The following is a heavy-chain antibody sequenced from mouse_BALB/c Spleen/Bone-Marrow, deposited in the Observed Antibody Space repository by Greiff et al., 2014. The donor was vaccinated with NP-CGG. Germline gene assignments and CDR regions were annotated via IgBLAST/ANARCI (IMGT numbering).Heavy chain of an antibody. CDR1: GYTFTSYW. V-gene: IGHV1S132*01. Sequence: VQLQQSGAELVKPGASVKLPCKTSGYTFTSYWIQWVKQRPGQGLGWIGEIFPGTGTTYYNEKFKGKATLTIDTSSSTAYMQLSSLTSEDSAVYFCAREGSRLRGYFDVWGAGTTVTVSS. D-gene: IGHD1-1*01. CDR2: IFPGTGTT. CDR3: AREGSRLRGYFDV. J-gene: IGHJ1*01.